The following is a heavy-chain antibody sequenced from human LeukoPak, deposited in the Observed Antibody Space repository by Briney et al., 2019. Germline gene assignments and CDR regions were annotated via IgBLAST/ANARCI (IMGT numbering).Heavy chain of an antibody. Sequence: PSETLSLTCTVSSGSISSYYWSWIRQPPGKGLEWIGYIYYSGNTNYNPSLKSRVTMSVDTSKNQFSLKLSSVTAADTAVYYCARTTGFRIAAAGTGGSWFDPWGQGTLVTVSS. J-gene: IGHJ5*02. CDR1: SGSISSYY. V-gene: IGHV4-59*12. D-gene: IGHD6-13*01. CDR3: ARTTGFRIAAAGTGGSWFDP. CDR2: IYYSGNT.